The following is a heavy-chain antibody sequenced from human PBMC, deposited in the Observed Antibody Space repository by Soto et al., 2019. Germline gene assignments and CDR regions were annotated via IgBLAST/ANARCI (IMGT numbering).Heavy chain of an antibody. CDR1: GYTFTSYY. D-gene: IGHD3-9*01. J-gene: IGHJ6*02. V-gene: IGHV1-46*01. Sequence: ASVKVSCKASGYTFTSYYMHWVRQAPGQGLEWMGIINPSGGSTSYAQKFQGRVTMTRDTSTSTVYMELSSLRSEDTAVYYCARDNPPYLDWMYSGLYYYYGMDVWGQGTTVTVSS. CDR2: INPSGGST. CDR3: ARDNPPYLDWMYSGLYYYYGMDV.